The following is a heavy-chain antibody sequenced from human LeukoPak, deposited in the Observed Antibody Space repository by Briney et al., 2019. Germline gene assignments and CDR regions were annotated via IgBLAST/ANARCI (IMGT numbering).Heavy chain of an antibody. CDR2: IYHSGDT. CDR3: AKSNGYGLVDI. D-gene: IGHD3-10*01. CDR1: GYSMTNGYY. Sequence: SETLSLTCSVYGYSMTNGYYWGWIRQPPGKGLEWIGSIYHSGDTYYNPSLKSRVTISVDTSVNQFSLKLTSVTAADTAVYYCAKSNGYGLVDIWGQGTMVTVSS. V-gene: IGHV4-38-2*02. J-gene: IGHJ3*02.